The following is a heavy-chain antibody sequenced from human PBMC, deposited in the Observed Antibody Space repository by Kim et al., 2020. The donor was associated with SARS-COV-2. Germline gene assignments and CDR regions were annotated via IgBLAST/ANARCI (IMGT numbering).Heavy chain of an antibody. CDR2: ISVDGTLQ. D-gene: IGHD4-17*01. J-gene: IGHJ2*01. CDR1: GFTFSNYA. CDR3: ARQIEYGRWYLDF. V-gene: IGHV3-30*04. Sequence: GGSLRLSCTASGFTFSNYAVHWVRQAPGKGLEWVAVISVDGTLQYYADSMKGRFTISRDNSKNTLYLQMNGLRAEDTAMYYCARQIEYGRWYLDFWGRGTLVTVSS.